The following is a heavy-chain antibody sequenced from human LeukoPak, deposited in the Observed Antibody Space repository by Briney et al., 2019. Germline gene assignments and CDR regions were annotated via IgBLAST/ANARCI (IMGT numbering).Heavy chain of an antibody. CDR1: GFTLSSNS. CDR2: FYSGGNT. CDR3: ARRGSGSSFFDH. J-gene: IGHJ4*02. Sequence: GGSLRLSCAASGFTLSSNSMSWVRQAPGKGLEWVSMFYSGGNTYYANSEEGRFTISRDNVKNTLYLQMNSLRAEDTAVYYCARRGSGSSFFDHWGQGTLVTVSS. V-gene: IGHV3-66*01. D-gene: IGHD3-10*01.